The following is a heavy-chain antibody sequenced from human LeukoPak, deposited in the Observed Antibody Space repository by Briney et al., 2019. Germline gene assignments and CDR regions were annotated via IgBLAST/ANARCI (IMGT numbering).Heavy chain of an antibody. CDR1: GGSISTNDYY. Sequence: SETLSLTCTMSGGSISTNDYYWSWIRQPPGKGLEWIGEINHSGSTNYNPSLKSRVTISVDTSKNQFSLNLRSVTAADTAVYYCARVGPDITSWHYWGQGTLVTVSS. D-gene: IGHD2-2*01. J-gene: IGHJ4*02. CDR3: ARVGPDITSWHY. V-gene: IGHV4-34*01. CDR2: INHSGST.